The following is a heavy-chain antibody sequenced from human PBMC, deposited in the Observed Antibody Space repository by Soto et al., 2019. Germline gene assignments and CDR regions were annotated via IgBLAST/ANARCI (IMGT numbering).Heavy chain of an antibody. V-gene: IGHV3-66*01. D-gene: IGHD4-17*01. CDR3: ARWDYALDY. Sequence: EVQLVESGGGLVQPGGSLRLSCAASGFTVSSYYMTWVRQAPGKGLEWVSVIYSGGRAYYADSVKGRFTISRDNSKNTVYLQINSLRAEDTAVYYCARWDYALDYWGQGTLVTVSS. CDR1: GFTVSSYY. J-gene: IGHJ4*02. CDR2: IYSGGRA.